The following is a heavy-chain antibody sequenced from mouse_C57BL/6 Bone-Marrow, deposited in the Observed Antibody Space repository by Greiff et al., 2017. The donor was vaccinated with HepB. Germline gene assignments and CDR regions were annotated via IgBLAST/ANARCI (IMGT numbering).Heavy chain of an antibody. CDR1: GYTFTSYW. CDR3: ARLTVVENYAMDY. CDR2: IYPGSGST. V-gene: IGHV1-55*01. Sequence: VQLQQPGAELVKPGASVKMSCKASGYTFTSYWITWVKQRPGQGLEWIGDIYPGSGSTNYNEKFKSKATLTVDTSSSTADMQLSSLTSEDSAVYYCARLTVVENYAMDYWGQGTSVTVSS. J-gene: IGHJ4*01. D-gene: IGHD1-1*01.